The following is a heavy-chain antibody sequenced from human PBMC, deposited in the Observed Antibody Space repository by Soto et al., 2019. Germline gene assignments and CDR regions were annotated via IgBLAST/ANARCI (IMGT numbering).Heavy chain of an antibody. CDR1: GGSMNIASHS. V-gene: IGHV4-30-2*06. D-gene: IGHD2-2*01. Sequence: PSETVSLTCSVFGGSMNIASHSGDWIRQSAGKGLEWIGFVYYSGTTYYNPALSSRVTISVDRAKSQFSLQLRSVTAADTAVYFCARGLFCYDDGIYPSPDNWFDPWSQGTLVTVSS. J-gene: IGHJ5*02. CDR2: VYYSGTT. CDR3: ARGLFCYDDGIYPSPDNWFDP.